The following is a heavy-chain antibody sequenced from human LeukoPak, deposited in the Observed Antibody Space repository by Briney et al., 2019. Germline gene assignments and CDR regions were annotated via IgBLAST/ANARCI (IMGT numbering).Heavy chain of an antibody. CDR1: GFTFSSYG. Sequence: GGSLRLSCAASGFTFSSYGMHWVRQAPGKGLEWVAFIRYDGSNKYYADSVKGRFTISRDNSKNTLYLQMNSLRAEDTAVYYCARSQGWLLKNYFDYWGQGTLVTVSS. CDR3: ARSQGWLLKNYFDY. J-gene: IGHJ4*02. CDR2: IRYDGSNK. D-gene: IGHD3-22*01. V-gene: IGHV3-30*02.